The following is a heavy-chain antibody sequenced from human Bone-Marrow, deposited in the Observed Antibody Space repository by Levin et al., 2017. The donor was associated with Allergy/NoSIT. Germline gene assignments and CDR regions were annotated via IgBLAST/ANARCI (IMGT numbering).Heavy chain of an antibody. D-gene: IGHD2/OR15-2a*01. J-gene: IGHJ6*02. CDR2: INPSGGTV. CDR1: GFPLNIFH. Sequence: ASVKVSCKASGFPLNIFHIHWVRQAPGQGLEWMGRINPSGGTVSYSPKFQDRVTVTRDTSTSTVYMELNSLRFEDTAVYYCSRFSIYSYAMDVWGQGTTVTVSS. V-gene: IGHV1-46*02. CDR3: SRFSIYSYAMDV.